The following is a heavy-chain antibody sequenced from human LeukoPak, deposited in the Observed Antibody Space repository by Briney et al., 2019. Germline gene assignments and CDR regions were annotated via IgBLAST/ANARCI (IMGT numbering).Heavy chain of an antibody. CDR2: IIPIFGTA. Sequence: GSSVKVSCKASGGTFSSYAISWVRQAPGQGLEWMGGIIPIFGTANYAQKFQGRVTITADESTSTAYMELSSLRSEDTAVYYCARSRVGYCSSTSCYEEAFDIWGQGTMVTVSS. J-gene: IGHJ3*02. CDR3: ARSRVGYCSSTSCYEEAFDI. V-gene: IGHV1-69*01. D-gene: IGHD2-2*01. CDR1: GGTFSSYA.